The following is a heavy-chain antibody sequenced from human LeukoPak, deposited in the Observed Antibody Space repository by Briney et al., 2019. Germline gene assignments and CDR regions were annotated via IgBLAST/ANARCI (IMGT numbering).Heavy chain of an antibody. J-gene: IGHJ3*02. CDR1: GFTFSSYA. Sequence: GGSLRLSCAASGFTFSSYAMHWVRQAPGKGLEWVAVISYDGSNKYYADSVKGRFTISRDNSKNTLYLQMNSLRAEDTAVYYCARERMVYAIRDDAFDIWGQGTMVTASS. V-gene: IGHV3-30-3*01. D-gene: IGHD2-8*01. CDR3: ARERMVYAIRDDAFDI. CDR2: ISYDGSNK.